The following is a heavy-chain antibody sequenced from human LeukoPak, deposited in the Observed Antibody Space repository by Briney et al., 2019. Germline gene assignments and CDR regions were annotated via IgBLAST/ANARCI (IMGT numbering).Heavy chain of an antibody. Sequence: GGSLRLSCAASGFTFSSYAMHWVRQAPGKGLEWVAVISYDGSNKYYADSVKGRFTISRDNSKNTLYLQMNSLRAEDTAVYYCARSRYSYGQCAFDIWGQGTMVTVSS. D-gene: IGHD5-18*01. J-gene: IGHJ3*02. CDR3: ARSRYSYGQCAFDI. CDR2: ISYDGSNK. V-gene: IGHV3-30-3*01. CDR1: GFTFSSYA.